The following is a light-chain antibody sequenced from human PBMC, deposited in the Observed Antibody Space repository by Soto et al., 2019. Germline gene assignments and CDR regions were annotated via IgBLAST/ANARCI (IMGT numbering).Light chain of an antibody. CDR1: SSDVGSNDR. Sequence: QSALTQPPSVSGSPGQSVTISCTGTSSDVGSNDRVSWYQQPPGAAPKLMIYEVTNRPSGVPDRFSGSKSGNTASLTISGIQSEDEADYYCTLYTRSATIVFGTGTKVTVL. CDR2: EVT. J-gene: IGLJ1*01. V-gene: IGLV2-18*01. CDR3: TLYTRSATIV.